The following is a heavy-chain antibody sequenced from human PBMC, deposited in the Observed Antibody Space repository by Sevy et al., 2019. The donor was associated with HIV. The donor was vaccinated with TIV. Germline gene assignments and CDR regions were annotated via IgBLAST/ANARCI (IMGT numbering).Heavy chain of an antibody. Sequence: GGSLRLSCAASGFTFSSYGMHWVRQAPGKGLEWVALISYDGSNKYYADSVKGRFTISRDNSKNTLYLQMNSLRADDMAVYYCSKDWGPYYYDSSGYYPFAFDIWGQGTMVTVSS. J-gene: IGHJ3*02. CDR3: SKDWGPYYYDSSGYYPFAFDI. CDR2: ISYDGSNK. D-gene: IGHD3-22*01. CDR1: GFTFSSYG. V-gene: IGHV3-30*18.